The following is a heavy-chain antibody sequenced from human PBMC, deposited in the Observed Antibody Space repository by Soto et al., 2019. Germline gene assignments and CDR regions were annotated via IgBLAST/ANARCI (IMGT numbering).Heavy chain of an antibody. CDR1: GFTFSSYG. CDR3: ARAGDDGSLDY. J-gene: IGHJ4*02. D-gene: IGHD3-10*01. CDR2: IWYDGSNK. V-gene: IGHV3-33*01. Sequence: QVQLVESGGGVVQPGRSLRLSCAASGFTFSSYGMHWVRQAPGKGLEWVAVIWYDGSNKYYADSVKGRFTISRDNSKNTLYLQMNSLRAGDTVVYSCARAGDDGSLDYWGQGTLVTVSS.